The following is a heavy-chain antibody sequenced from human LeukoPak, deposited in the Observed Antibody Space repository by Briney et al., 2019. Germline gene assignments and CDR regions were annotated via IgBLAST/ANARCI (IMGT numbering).Heavy chain of an antibody. CDR2: IYHSGST. V-gene: IGHV4-4*02. CDR1: GFTFSSYSM. D-gene: IGHD2-15*01. Sequence: GSLRLSCAASGFTFSSYSMNWVRQPPGKGLEWIGEIYHSGSTNYNPSLKSRVTISVDKSKNQFSLKLSSVTAADTAVYYCAREPKYCSGGSCYRGNAFDCWGQGTLVTVSS. CDR3: AREPKYCSGGSCYRGNAFDC. J-gene: IGHJ4*02.